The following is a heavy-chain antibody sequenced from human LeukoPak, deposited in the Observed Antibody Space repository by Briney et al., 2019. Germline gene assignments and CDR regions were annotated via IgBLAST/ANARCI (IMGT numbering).Heavy chain of an antibody. CDR3: ARGQKYYDSSGYRLGDY. D-gene: IGHD3-22*01. CDR1: GYTFTSYD. Sequence: ASVKVSCKASGYTFTSYDINWVRQATGQGLEWMGWMNPNSGNTGYAQKFQGRVTMTRNTSISTAYMELSSLRSEDTAVYYCARGQKYYDSSGYRLGDYWGQGTLVTVSS. CDR2: MNPNSGNT. V-gene: IGHV1-8*01. J-gene: IGHJ4*02.